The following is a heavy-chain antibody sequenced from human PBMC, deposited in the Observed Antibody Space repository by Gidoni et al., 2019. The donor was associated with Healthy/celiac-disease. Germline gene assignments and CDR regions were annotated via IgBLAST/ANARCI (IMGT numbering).Heavy chain of an antibody. CDR1: GFPFSSYG. CDR2: IWYDGSNK. V-gene: IGHV3-33*01. Sequence: QVQLVESGGGVVQPGRSLRLSCAASGFPFSSYGMHWVRQAPGKGLEWVAVIWYDGSNKYYADSVKGRFTISRDNSKNTLYLQMNSLRAEDTAVYYCARADIVKGGMDVWGQGTTVTVSS. D-gene: IGHD2-15*01. CDR3: ARADIVKGGMDV. J-gene: IGHJ6*02.